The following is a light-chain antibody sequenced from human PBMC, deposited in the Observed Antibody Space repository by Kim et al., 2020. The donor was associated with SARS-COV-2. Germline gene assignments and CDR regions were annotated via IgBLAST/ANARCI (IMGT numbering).Light chain of an antibody. CDR1: RGDGGGG. J-gene: IGLJ3*02. CDR2: LNSDGSH. V-gene: IGLV4-69*01. CDR3: QTWGPGIRV. Sequence: AAVKRGGTRGRGDGGGGGGGQGQGREKGPRYLMNLNSDGSHSKGDGIPDRFSGSSSGAERYLTISSLQSEDEADYYCQTWGPGIRVFGGGTQLTVL.